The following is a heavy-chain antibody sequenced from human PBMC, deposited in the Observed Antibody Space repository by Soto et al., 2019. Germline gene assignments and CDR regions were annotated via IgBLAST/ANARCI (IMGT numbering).Heavy chain of an antibody. J-gene: IGHJ6*02. CDR2: IFSNDEK. CDR3: ARLVQGYYYYSYGRDV. CDR1: GFSLSNARMG. V-gene: IGHV2-26*01. Sequence: QVTLKESGPVLVKPTETLTLTCTVSGFSLSNARMGVSWIRQPPGKALEWLAHIFSNDEKSYSTSLKSRLTISKYTSKSQVVLTMTNMDPVDTATYYCARLVQGYYYYSYGRDVWGQGTTVTVSS. D-gene: IGHD6-13*01.